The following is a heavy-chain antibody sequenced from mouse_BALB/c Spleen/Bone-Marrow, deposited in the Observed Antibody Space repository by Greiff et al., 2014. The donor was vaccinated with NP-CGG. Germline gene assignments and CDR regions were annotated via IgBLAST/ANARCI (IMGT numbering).Heavy chain of an antibody. J-gene: IGHJ1*01. Sequence: QVQLQQSGAELVKPGASVKLSCKASGYTFTSYYMYWVKQRPGQGLEWIGEINPSNGGTNFNEKFKSKATLTVDKSSSTAYMQLSSLTSEDSAVYYCTRSGGYYGPHWYFDVWGAGTTVTVSS. CDR1: GYTFTSYY. D-gene: IGHD1-2*01. CDR3: TRSGGYYGPHWYFDV. V-gene: IGHV1S81*02. CDR2: INPSNGGT.